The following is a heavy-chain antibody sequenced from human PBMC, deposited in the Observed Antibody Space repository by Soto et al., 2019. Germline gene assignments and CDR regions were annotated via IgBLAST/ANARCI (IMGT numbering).Heavy chain of an antibody. CDR1: GGTFSSYA. CDR3: ARSGSSSPRGGGYFQY. CDR2: IIPIFGTA. Sequence: QVQLVQSGAEVMKPGSSVKVSCKASGGTFSSYAISWARQAPGQGLEWMGGIIPIFGTANYAQKFQGRVTITADESTSTAYMELSSLRSEDTAVYYCARSGSSSPRGGGYFQYWGQGTLVTVSS. V-gene: IGHV1-69*12. D-gene: IGHD6-13*01. J-gene: IGHJ1*01.